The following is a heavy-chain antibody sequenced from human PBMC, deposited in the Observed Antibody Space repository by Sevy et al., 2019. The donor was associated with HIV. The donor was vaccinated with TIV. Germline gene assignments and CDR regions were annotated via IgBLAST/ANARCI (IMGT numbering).Heavy chain of an antibody. CDR3: ARDLRITWIQLWRDAFDI. Sequence: GGSLRLSCAASGFTFSSYSMNWVRQAPGKGLEWVSSISSSSSYIYYADSVMGRFTISRDNAKNSLYLQMNSLRAEDTAVYDCARDLRITWIQLWRDAFDIWGQGTMVTVSS. CDR1: GFTFSSYS. J-gene: IGHJ3*02. CDR2: ISSSSSYI. D-gene: IGHD5-18*01. V-gene: IGHV3-21*01.